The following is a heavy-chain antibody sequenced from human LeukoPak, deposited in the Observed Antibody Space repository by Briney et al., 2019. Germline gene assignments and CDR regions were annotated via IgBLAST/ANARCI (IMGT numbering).Heavy chain of an antibody. J-gene: IGHJ5*02. Sequence: PSETLSLTCTVSGYSISSGYYWGWIRQPPGKGLEWIGSIYHSGSTYYNPSLKSRVTISVDTSKNQFSLKLSSVTAADTAVYYRAREGIMITFGGVIVPLHWFDPWGQGTLVTVSS. CDR3: AREGIMITFGGVIVPLHWFDP. CDR2: IYHSGST. CDR1: GYSISSGYY. V-gene: IGHV4-38-2*02. D-gene: IGHD3-16*02.